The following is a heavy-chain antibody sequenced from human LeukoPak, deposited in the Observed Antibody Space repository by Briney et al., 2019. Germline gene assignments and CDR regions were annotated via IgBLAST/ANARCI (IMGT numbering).Heavy chain of an antibody. D-gene: IGHD3-3*01. CDR2: IYYSGST. J-gene: IGHJ5*02. Sequence: SETLSLTCTVSGGSISSSSYYWGWIRQPPGKGLEWIGSIYYSGSTYYNPSLKSRVTISVDTSKNQFSLKLSSVTAADTAVYYCARAYYDFWSGLHWFDPWGQGTLVTVSS. V-gene: IGHV4-39*01. CDR3: ARAYYDFWSGLHWFDP. CDR1: GGSISSSSYY.